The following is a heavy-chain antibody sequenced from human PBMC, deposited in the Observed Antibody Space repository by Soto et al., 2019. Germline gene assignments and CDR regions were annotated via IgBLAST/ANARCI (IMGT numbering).Heavy chain of an antibody. CDR1: GYVFNHYG. J-gene: IGHJ4*01. CDR2: TSYDGSNK. D-gene: IGHD3-16*01. Sequence: QVQLVESGGGVVQPGRSLRLSCAASGYVFNHYGLHWVRQAPGKGLEWLTLTSYDGSNKQYADSVKGRFTISRDDSKNTVYLQMNSLRVAATAVYYCASWGGSRSSGYYIDHWGHGTLVTVSS. CDR3: ASWGGSRSSGYYIDH. V-gene: IGHV3-33*01.